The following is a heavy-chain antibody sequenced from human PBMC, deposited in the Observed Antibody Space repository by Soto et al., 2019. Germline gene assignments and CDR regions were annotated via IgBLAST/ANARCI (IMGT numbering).Heavy chain of an antibody. CDR2: IYYSGST. Sequence: PSETLSLTCTVSGGSISSGGYYWSWIRQHPGKGLEWIGYIYYSGSTHYNPSLESRVTISKDTSKNQFSLRLNSMTAADSAVYYCAREVSPNSRGWYTVLVRWFDPWGQGTLVTVSS. CDR1: GGSISSGGYY. D-gene: IGHD6-19*01. CDR3: AREVSPNSRGWYTVLVRWFDP. J-gene: IGHJ5*02. V-gene: IGHV4-31*03.